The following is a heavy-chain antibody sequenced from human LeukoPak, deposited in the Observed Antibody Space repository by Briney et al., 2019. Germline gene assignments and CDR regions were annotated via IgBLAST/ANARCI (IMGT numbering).Heavy chain of an antibody. CDR1: GGSISSSNW. D-gene: IGHD2-2*01. Sequence: SETLSLTCAVSGGSISSSNWWSWVRQPPGKGLEWIGEICHSGSTNYNPSLKSRVTISVDKSKNQFSLKLSSVTAADTAVYYCARIVVVPAAIEYYFDYWGQGTLVTVSS. CDR2: ICHSGST. V-gene: IGHV4-4*02. CDR3: ARIVVVPAAIEYYFDY. J-gene: IGHJ4*02.